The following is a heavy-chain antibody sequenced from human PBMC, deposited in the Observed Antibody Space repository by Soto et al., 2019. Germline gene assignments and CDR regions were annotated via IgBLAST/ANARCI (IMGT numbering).Heavy chain of an antibody. J-gene: IGHJ5*01. V-gene: IGHV3-48*03. CDR1: GLSCSTYG. Sequence: RLSCAAAGLSCSTYGRNRIRKTQGKGLEWVSYISTSANTMEYADSVKSRFIISRDNAKTSLYLQMNGLRPEDTAVYYCARERAFNSAAYSLDSWGNGPLV. CDR2: ISTSANTM. D-gene: IGHD2-15*01. CDR3: ARERAFNSAAYSLDS.